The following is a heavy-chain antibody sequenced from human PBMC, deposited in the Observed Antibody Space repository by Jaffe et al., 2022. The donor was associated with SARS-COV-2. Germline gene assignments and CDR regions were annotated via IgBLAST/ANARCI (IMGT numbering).Heavy chain of an antibody. Sequence: QVQLQQWGAGLLKPSETLSLTCAVYGGSFSGYYWSWIRQPPGKGLEWIGEINHSGSTNYNPSLKSRVTISVDTSKNQFSLKLSSVTAADTAVYYCARGGIVATPPFRWVVQTTPQENWFDPWGQGTLVTVSS. CDR2: INHSGST. J-gene: IGHJ5*02. D-gene: IGHD5-12*01. CDR3: ARGGIVATPPFRWVVQTTPQENWFDP. V-gene: IGHV4-34*01. CDR1: GGSFSGYY.